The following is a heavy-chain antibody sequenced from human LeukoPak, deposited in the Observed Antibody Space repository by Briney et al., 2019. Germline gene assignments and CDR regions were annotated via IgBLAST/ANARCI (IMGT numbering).Heavy chain of an antibody. Sequence: PSETLSPTCTVSGGSISSYYWSWIRQPPGKGLEWIGYIYYSGSTNYNPSLKSRVTISVDTSKNQFSLKLSSVTAADTAVYYCARHARKIYGMDVWGQGTTVTVSS. CDR3: ARHARKIYGMDV. J-gene: IGHJ6*02. CDR2: IYYSGST. V-gene: IGHV4-59*08. CDR1: GGSISSYY.